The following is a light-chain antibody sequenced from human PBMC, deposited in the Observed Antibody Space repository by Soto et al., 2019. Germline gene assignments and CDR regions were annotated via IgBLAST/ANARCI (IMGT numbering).Light chain of an antibody. CDR2: EES. V-gene: IGKV1-9*01. Sequence: DIHLTQSPSSLSASVGDRATITCRASQAITNNLAWYQHKPGNPPKLLIYEESTLHSGVPSRFSGRKVGTQFILTIDSLQPEDVAPYYCQQVKSYPRTFGGGTKVEIK. J-gene: IGKJ4*01. CDR3: QQVKSYPRT. CDR1: QAITNN.